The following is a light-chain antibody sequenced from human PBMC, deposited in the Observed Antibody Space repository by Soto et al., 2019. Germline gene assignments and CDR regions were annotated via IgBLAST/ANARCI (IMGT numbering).Light chain of an antibody. CDR3: CSYAGSSPLYV. Sequence: QSALTQPASVSGSPGQSITISCTASSSHIGSSNLVSWYQHHSGKAPKLIIYEGNKRPSGVSNRFSGSKSGKTASLTISGLQAEDEGTYYCCSYAGSSPLYVFGTGTNLTVL. CDR2: EGN. V-gene: IGLV2-23*01. J-gene: IGLJ1*01. CDR1: SSHIGSSNL.